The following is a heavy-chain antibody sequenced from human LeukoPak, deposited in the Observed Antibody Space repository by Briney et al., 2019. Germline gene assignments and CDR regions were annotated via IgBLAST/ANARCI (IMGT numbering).Heavy chain of an antibody. J-gene: IGHJ3*02. CDR3: ARRKEQLSHAFDI. D-gene: IGHD1-1*01. V-gene: IGHV5-51*01. CDR2: VYPGDSDT. Sequence: GESLKISCKGSGYSFTDYWIGWVRQMPGKGLDWMGIVYPGDSDTRYSPSFQGQVTISADKSISTAYLQWSSLKASDTAIYYCARRKEQLSHAFDIWGQGTMVTVSS. CDR1: GYSFTDYW.